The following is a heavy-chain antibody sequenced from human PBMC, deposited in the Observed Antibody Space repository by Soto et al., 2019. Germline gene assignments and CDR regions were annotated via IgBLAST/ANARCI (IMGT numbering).Heavy chain of an antibody. CDR1: GYTFTGYD. J-gene: IGHJ6*02. CDR3: ARVDTMIEVADGMDV. D-gene: IGHD3-22*01. CDR2: INPNSGGT. Sequence: ASVKVSCKASGYTFTGYDMHWAGQAPGQGLEWMGWINPNSGGTNYAQKFQGRVTMTRDTSISTAYMELSRLRSDDMAVYYCARVDTMIEVADGMDVWGQGTTVTVSS. V-gene: IGHV1-2*02.